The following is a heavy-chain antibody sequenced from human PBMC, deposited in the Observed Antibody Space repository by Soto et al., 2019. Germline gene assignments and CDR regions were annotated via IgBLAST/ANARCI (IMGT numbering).Heavy chain of an antibody. J-gene: IGHJ6*02. D-gene: IGHD3-22*01. CDR2: ISGSGGST. CDR3: VREGGGITYYYDGLEV. V-gene: IGHV3-23*01. Sequence: RLSKRASGFNFSDFAISWVRQTTGKGLEWVSAISGSGGSTYYADSVKGRFTISRDNAKNSLYLQMNRLRAEDTAIYYCVREGGGITYYYDGLEVWVQGTSVIVS. CDR1: GFNFSDFA.